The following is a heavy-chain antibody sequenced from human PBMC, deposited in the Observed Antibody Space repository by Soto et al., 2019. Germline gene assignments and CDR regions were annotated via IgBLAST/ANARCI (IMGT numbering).Heavy chain of an antibody. CDR1: GFTFSSYA. J-gene: IGHJ4*02. CDR3: AKDKFVGGTSLFDY. Sequence: GSLRLSCAASGFTFSSYAMSWVRQAPGKGLEWVSAISGSGGSTYYADSAKGRFTISRDNSKNTLYLQMNSLRAEDTAVYYCAKDKFVGGTSLFDYWGQGTLVTVSS. V-gene: IGHV3-23*01. D-gene: IGHD2-2*01. CDR2: ISGSGGST.